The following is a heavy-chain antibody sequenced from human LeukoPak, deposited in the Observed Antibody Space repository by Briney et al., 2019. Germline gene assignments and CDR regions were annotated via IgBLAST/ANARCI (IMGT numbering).Heavy chain of an antibody. CDR1: GFTFSSYG. J-gene: IGHJ4*02. D-gene: IGHD3-22*01. V-gene: IGHV3-30*18. CDR2: ISYDGSNK. Sequence: GGSLRLSSAASGFTFSSYGIHWVRQAPGKGLEWVAVISYDGSNKYYADSVKGRFTISRDNSKDTLYLQMNSLRAEDTAVYYCAKDRLGALYYYDSSGYYRLDYWGQGTLVTVSS. CDR3: AKDRLGALYYYDSSGYYRLDY.